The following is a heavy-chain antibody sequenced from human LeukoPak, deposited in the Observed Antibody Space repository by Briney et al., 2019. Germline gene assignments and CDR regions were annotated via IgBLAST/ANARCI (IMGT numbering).Heavy chain of an antibody. J-gene: IGHJ4*02. CDR1: GFTFSSIS. D-gene: IGHD3-10*01. CDR3: TRDLPVPSLARGIIIYGLIDY. Sequence: PGGSLRLSCEASGFTFSSISMNWVRQAPGKGLEWVSSISPDGETTYHADSVKGRFTTSRDNAKSSLYLQMNSLRAEDTALYYCTRDLPVPSLARGIIIYGLIDYWGQGTLVTVSS. V-gene: IGHV3-21*06. CDR2: ISPDGETT.